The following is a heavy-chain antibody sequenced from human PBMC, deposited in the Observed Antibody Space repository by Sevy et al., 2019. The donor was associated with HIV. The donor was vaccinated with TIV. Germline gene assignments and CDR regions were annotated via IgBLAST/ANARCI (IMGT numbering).Heavy chain of an antibody. V-gene: IGHV3-49*03. Sequence: GGSLRLSCIGSGFTFGDYAMSWIRQAPGKGLEWVGFIRSQTYGGTTEYAASVKGRFTISRDNSKSIAYLQMNSLKTEDTAVYYCTRVLGTISPYYYYGLDVWGQGTTVTVSS. J-gene: IGHJ6*02. CDR3: TRVLGTISPYYYYGLDV. CDR2: IRSQTYGGTT. D-gene: IGHD3-3*01. CDR1: GFTFGDYA.